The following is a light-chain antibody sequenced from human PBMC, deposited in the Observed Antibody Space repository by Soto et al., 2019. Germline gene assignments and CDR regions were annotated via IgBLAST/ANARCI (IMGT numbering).Light chain of an antibody. CDR3: QQYNNWPPWT. J-gene: IGKJ1*01. V-gene: IGKV3-15*01. Sequence: EIVMTQSPATLSVSPGERATLSCRASQRVSSNLAWYQQKPGQAPRLLIYGASTRATGIPARFSGSGSETEFTLTISRLQSEDFAVYYCQQYNNWPPWTFGQGTKGEIK. CDR2: GAS. CDR1: QRVSSN.